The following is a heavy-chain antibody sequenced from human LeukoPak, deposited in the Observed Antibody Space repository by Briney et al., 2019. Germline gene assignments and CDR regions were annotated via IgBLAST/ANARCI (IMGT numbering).Heavy chain of an antibody. V-gene: IGHV4-61*08. CDR3: ARAVEMATIAQSYYFDY. Sequence: SETLSLTCAVSGGSISSGGYSWSWIRQPPGKGLEWIGCIYYSGSTNYNPSLKSRVTISVDTSKNQFSLKLSSVTAADTAVYYCARAVEMATIAQSYYFDYWGQGTLVTVSS. D-gene: IGHD2-21*01. CDR2: IYYSGST. CDR1: GGSISSGGYS. J-gene: IGHJ4*02.